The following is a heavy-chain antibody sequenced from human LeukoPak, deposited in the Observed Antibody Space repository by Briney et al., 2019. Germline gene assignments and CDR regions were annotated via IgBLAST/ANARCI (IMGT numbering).Heavy chain of an antibody. CDR3: ARDPIRVGVRGSTGLFDY. D-gene: IGHD3-10*01. V-gene: IGHV3-30-3*01. Sequence: PGGSLRLSCVASGFTFSRYTMHWVRQTPGKGLEWVAVISYDGSNKYYADSVKGRFTISRDNSKNTLYLQMNSLRAEDTAVYYCARDPIRVGVRGSTGLFDYWGQGTLVTVSS. J-gene: IGHJ4*02. CDR1: GFTFSRYT. CDR2: ISYDGSNK.